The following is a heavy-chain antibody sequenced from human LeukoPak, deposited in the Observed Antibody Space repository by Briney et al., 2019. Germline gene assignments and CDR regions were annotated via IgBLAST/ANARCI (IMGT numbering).Heavy chain of an antibody. CDR2: IYYSGNT. CDR3: ARIVPYNYGYIDY. CDR1: GGSISSHY. V-gene: IGHV4-59*11. D-gene: IGHD5-18*01. J-gene: IGHJ4*02. Sequence: SETLSLTCTVSGGSISSHYWSWIRQPPGKGLEWIGYIYYSGNTNYNPSLKSRVTISLDTSKNQFSLKLRSVTAADTAVYYCARIVPYNYGYIDYWGQGTPVTVSS.